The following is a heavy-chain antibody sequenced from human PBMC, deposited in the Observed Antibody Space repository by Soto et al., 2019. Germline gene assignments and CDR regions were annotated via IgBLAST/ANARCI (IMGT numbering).Heavy chain of an antibody. CDR3: ARDGPRSGFYGMDV. D-gene: IGHD3-3*01. CDR2: IYSGGST. J-gene: IGHJ6*02. CDR1: GFTVTSNY. V-gene: IGHV3-53*01. Sequence: GGSLRLSCEASGFTVTSNYMSWVRQAPGKGLEWVSVIYSGGSTYYADSVKGRFTISRDNSKNTLYLQVNSLRAEDTAVYYCARDGPRSGFYGMDVWGQGTTVTVS.